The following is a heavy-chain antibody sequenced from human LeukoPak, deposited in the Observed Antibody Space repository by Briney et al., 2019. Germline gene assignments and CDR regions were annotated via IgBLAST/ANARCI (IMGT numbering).Heavy chain of an antibody. CDR1: GFTFSKYW. D-gene: IGHD3-3*01. CDR3: AKASGGTYYYYMDV. V-gene: IGHV3-74*01. Sequence: GGSLRLSCAASGFTFSKYWMLWVRQAPGKGLESVSRINTDGTVTTYADSVKGRFTVSRDNADNTMFLQMNSVRDEDTAVYYCAKASGGTYYYYMDVWGKGTTVTVSS. J-gene: IGHJ6*03. CDR2: INTDGTVT.